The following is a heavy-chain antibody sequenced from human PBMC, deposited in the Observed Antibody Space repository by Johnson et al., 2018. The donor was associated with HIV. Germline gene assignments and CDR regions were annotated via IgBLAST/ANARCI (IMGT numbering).Heavy chain of an antibody. J-gene: IGHJ3*02. CDR2: IAYDGSEK. CDR3: ARDGDEGAFDI. V-gene: IGHV3-30*04. Sequence: QVQLVESGGGVVQPGGSLRLSCAASGFTFSSYAMHWVRQAPVKGLEWVAVIAYDGSEKYYVDSVKGRFTISRDNAKNSLYLQMNSLRAEDTAVYYCARDGDEGAFDIWGQGTMVTVSS. CDR1: GFTFSSYA. D-gene: IGHD3-10*01.